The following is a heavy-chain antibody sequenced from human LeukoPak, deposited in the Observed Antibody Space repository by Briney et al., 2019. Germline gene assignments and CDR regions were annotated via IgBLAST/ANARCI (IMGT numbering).Heavy chain of an antibody. D-gene: IGHD2-2*01. V-gene: IGHV3-21*01. CDR3: ARESPAATSEDWFDP. J-gene: IGHJ5*02. CDR1: GFTFSSYS. CDR2: ISSSSSYI. Sequence: GGSLRLSCAASGFTFSSYSMTWVRQAPGKGLEWVSSISSSSSYIYYADSVKGRFTISRDNAKNSLYLQMNSLRAEDTAVYYCARESPAATSEDWFDPWGQGTLVTVSS.